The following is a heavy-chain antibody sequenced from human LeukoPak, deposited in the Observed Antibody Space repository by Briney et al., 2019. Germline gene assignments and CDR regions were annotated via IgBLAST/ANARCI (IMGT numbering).Heavy chain of an antibody. J-gene: IGHJ5*02. V-gene: IGHV4-34*01. D-gene: IGHD3-10*01. CDR3: ARVQTTMVRGVIRLNWFDP. CDR1: GGSFSDSY. Sequence: SETLSLTCGVYGGSFSDSYWGWIRQPPGKGLEWIGEINHSGDTNYHPSLKSRVTISVDTSKNQFSLKLSSVTAADTAVYYCARVQTTMVRGVIRLNWFDPWGQGTLVTVSS. CDR2: INHSGDT.